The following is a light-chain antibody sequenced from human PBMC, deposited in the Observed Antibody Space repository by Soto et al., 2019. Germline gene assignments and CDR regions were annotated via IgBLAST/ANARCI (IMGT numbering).Light chain of an antibody. CDR2: AAS. Sequence: ELVLTQSPGTLSLSPGERATLSCRASQSVARSYLAWFQQKPGQAPRLLIYAASTRATGIPDRFSGSGSGTDFTLTISRLEPEDSALYYCQQYAGAPLTFGGGTKVEIK. J-gene: IGKJ4*01. V-gene: IGKV3-20*01. CDR1: QSVARSY. CDR3: QQYAGAPLT.